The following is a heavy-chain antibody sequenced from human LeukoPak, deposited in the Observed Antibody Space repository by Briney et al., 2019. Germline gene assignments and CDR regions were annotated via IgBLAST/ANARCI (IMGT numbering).Heavy chain of an antibody. CDR3: ARVYGGPFDL. J-gene: IGHJ4*02. CDR1: GFSFSGYA. Sequence: HPGGSLRLSCIASGFSFSGYAMSWVRQAPGKGLMWVARINTDGSDAVYAGSVKGRFTISRDNTQNTLHLQMHSLRAEDTAMYYCARVYGGPFDLWGQGNLVTVSS. D-gene: IGHD4-23*01. CDR2: INTDGSDA. V-gene: IGHV3-74*01.